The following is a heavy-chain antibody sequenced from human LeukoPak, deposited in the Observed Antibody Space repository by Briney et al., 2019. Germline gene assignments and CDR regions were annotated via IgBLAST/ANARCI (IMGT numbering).Heavy chain of an antibody. Sequence: ASVKVSFKASGYTFTSYYMQWVRQAPGQGLEWVGIINPSDGSTSSAQKFQGRITMTRDTSTSTVYMELSSLRSEDTAVYYCEVVPNYWGQGTLVTVSS. CDR3: EVVPNY. CDR2: INPSDGST. CDR1: GYTFTSYY. V-gene: IGHV1-46*01. D-gene: IGHD3-22*01. J-gene: IGHJ4*02.